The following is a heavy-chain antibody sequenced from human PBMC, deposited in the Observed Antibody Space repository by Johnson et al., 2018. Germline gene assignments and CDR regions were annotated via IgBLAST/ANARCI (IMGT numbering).Heavy chain of an antibody. D-gene: IGHD1-20*01. CDR2: IKSKTDGGTT. Sequence: EVQLLESGGGLVKPGGSLRLSCAASGFTFSNAWMSWVRQAPGKGLEWVGRIKSKTDGGTTDYAAPVKGRFTISRDDSKNTLYLQMNSLKTEDTAVYYCTTALITETIFHYSGMDVLGQGTTVTVSS. CDR3: TTALITETIFHYSGMDV. V-gene: IGHV3-15*01. J-gene: IGHJ6*02. CDR1: GFTFSNAW.